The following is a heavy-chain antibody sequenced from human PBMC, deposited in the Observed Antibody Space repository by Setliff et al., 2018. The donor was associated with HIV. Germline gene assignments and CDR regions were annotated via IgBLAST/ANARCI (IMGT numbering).Heavy chain of an antibody. CDR3: ARRAHSVYPPS. J-gene: IGHJ5*02. Sequence: PSETLSLTWCRRVSGVSMSDSNYYWGWFRRPPGKGLEWIGSFYPSGGTPYSSSLKSRVTISADTSKNQFSLELRSGTAGDTAVYYCARRAHSVYPPSWGPGILVTVSS. D-gene: IGHD2-8*01. CDR1: GVSMSDSNYY. V-gene: IGHV4-39*01. CDR2: FYPSGGT.